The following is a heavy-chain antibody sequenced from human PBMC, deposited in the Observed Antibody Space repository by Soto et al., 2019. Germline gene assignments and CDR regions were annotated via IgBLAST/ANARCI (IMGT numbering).Heavy chain of an antibody. V-gene: IGHV1-69*01. J-gene: IGHJ5*02. CDR3: AREEAPQGWFDP. Sequence: QVQLVQSGAEVKKPGSSVKVSCKASGGTFSSYAISWVRQAPGQVLEWMGGIIPIFGTANYAQKFQGRVTITADESTSTADMELSSLRSEDTAVYYCAREEAPQGWFDPWGQGTLVTVSS. CDR2: IIPIFGTA. CDR1: GGTFSSYA.